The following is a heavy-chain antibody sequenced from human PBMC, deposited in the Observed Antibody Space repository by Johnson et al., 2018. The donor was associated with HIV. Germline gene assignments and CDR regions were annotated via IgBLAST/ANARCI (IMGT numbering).Heavy chain of an antibody. D-gene: IGHD3-16*01. CDR2: ISGRGGRT. J-gene: IGHJ3*01. CDR3: ARGQAGEGSTAGAFDV. Sequence: VQLVESGGGLVQPGGSLRLSCAASGFTFSSYAMSWVRQAPGKGLEWVSAISGRGGRTYYADSVKGRFTISRDNSKNTLYLQMNTLRAEDTAVYYCARGQAGEGSTAGAFDVWGQGTMVTVSS. V-gene: IGHV3-23*04. CDR1: GFTFSSYA.